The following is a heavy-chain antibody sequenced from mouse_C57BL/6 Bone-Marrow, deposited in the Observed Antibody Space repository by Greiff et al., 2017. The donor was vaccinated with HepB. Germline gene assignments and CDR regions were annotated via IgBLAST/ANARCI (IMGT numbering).Heavy chain of an antibody. CDR2: IDPNSGGT. J-gene: IGHJ1*03. Sequence: QVQLQQPGAELVKPGASVKLSCKASGYTFTSYWMHWVKQRPGRGLEWIGRIDPNSGGTKYNEKFKSKATLTVDKPSSTAYMQCSSLTSEDSAVYYGARGGDGYDGGSGYWYFDVWGTGTTVTVSS. V-gene: IGHV1-72*01. CDR1: GYTFTSYW. CDR3: ARGGDGYDGGSGYWYFDV. D-gene: IGHD2-2*01.